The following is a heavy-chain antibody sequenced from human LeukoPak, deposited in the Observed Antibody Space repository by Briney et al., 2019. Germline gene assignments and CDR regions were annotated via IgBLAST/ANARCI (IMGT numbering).Heavy chain of an antibody. J-gene: IGHJ6*03. CDR1: GYTFTRYY. D-gene: IGHD1-26*01. Sequence: GASVKVSCKASGYTFTRYYIHWVRQAPGQGLEWMGWISAYNGNTNYAQKLQGRVTMTTDTSTSTAYMELRSLRSDDTAVYYCARAGLSGSYYENYYYYYYMDVWGKGTTVTVSS. V-gene: IGHV1-18*04. CDR3: ARAGLSGSYYENYYYYYYMDV. CDR2: ISAYNGNT.